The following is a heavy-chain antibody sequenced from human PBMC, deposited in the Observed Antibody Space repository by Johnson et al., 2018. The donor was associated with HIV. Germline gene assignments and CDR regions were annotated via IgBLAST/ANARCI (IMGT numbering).Heavy chain of an antibody. CDR2: ISYDGSNK. D-gene: IGHD3-9*01. J-gene: IGHJ3*02. CDR1: GFTFSSYG. V-gene: IGHV3-30*18. Sequence: QVQLVESGGGVVQPGRSLRLSCAASGFTFSSYGMHWVRQAPGKGLEWVAVISYDGSNKYYADSVKGRFTISRDNSKNTLYLQMNSLRVEDAAVYHCAKDLGGSKADEWGTEYYDMSISYPIQDPRAVAGVFDIWGQGTLVTVSS. CDR3: AKDLGGSKADEWGTEYYDMSISYPIQDPRAVAGVFDI.